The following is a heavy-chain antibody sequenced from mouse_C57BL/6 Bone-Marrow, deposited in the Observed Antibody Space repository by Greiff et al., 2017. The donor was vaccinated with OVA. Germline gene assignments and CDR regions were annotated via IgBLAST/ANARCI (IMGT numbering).Heavy chain of an antibody. V-gene: IGHV1-42*01. CDR1: GYSFTGYY. D-gene: IGHD4-1*01. Sequence: VHVKQPGPELVKPGASVKISCKASGYSFTGYYMNWVKQSPEKSLEWIGEINPSTGGTTYNQKFKAKATLTVDKSSSTAYMQLKGLTSEDSAVYYCARGGTSPFAYWGQGTLVTVSA. CDR2: INPSTGGT. J-gene: IGHJ3*01. CDR3: ARGGTSPFAY.